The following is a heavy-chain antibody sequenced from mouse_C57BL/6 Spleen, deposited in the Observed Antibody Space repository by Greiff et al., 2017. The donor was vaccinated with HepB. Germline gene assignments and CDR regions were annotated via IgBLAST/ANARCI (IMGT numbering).Heavy chain of an antibody. CDR1: GYTFTDYN. Sequence: DVKLVESGPELVKPGASVKIPCKASGYTFTDYNMDWVKQSHGKSLEWIGDINPNNGGTIYNQKFKGKATLTVDNSSSTAYMELRSLTSEDTAVYYCARSDHYYAMDYWGQGTSVTVSS. CDR2: INPNNGGT. V-gene: IGHV1-18*01. CDR3: ARSDHYYAMDY. J-gene: IGHJ4*01.